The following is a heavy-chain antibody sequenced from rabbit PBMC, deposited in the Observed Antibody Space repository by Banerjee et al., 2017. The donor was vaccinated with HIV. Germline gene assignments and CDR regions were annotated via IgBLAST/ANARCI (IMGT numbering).Heavy chain of an antibody. CDR1: GFSFSSSYW. V-gene: IGHV1S40*01. D-gene: IGHD8-1*01. CDR2: IYAGSSGSN. CDR3: ARNAGRSTNL. J-gene: IGHJ4*01. Sequence: QSLEESGGDLVKPGASLTLTCTASGFSFSSSYWICWVRQAPGKGLEWIACIYAGSSGSNYYASWAKGRFTISKTSSTTVTLQMTSLTAADTATYFCARNAGRSTNLWGPGTLVTVS.